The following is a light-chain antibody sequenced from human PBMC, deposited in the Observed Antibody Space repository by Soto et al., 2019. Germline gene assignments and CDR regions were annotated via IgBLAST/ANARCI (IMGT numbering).Light chain of an antibody. V-gene: IGKV3-15*01. J-gene: IGKJ1*01. CDR2: GAS. CDR1: QSLNRD. Sequence: IVMTPSPATLSMSPGERATLSCRASQSLNRDLAWYQQKPGQSPRLLIFGASIRATGIPARFSGSGSGTEFTLTIGSLQSEDCALYYCQQYNNWPGTFGQGTKVDIK. CDR3: QQYNNWPGT.